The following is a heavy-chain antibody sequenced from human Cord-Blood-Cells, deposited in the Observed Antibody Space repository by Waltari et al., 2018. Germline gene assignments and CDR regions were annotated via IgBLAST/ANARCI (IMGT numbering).Heavy chain of an antibody. V-gene: IGHV4-39*07. D-gene: IGHD6-13*01. J-gene: IGHJ4*02. CDR1: GGSISSSSYY. Sequence: QLQLQESGPGLVTPSENLSLTCTVPGGSISSSSYYWGGPRRPPGKGLEWIGSIYYSGSTYYNPSLKSRVTISVDTSKNQFSLKLSSVTAADTAVYYCARPGRAAGTDFDYWGQGTLVTVSS. CDR3: ARPGRAAGTDFDY. CDR2: IYYSGST.